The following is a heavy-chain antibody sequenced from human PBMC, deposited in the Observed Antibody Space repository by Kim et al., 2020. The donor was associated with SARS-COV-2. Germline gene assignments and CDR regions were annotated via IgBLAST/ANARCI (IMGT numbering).Heavy chain of an antibody. CDR2: IYWDDDK. CDR3: AHRPPSSSWYGGWGNWFDP. Sequence: SGPTLVNPSQTLTLTCTFSGFSLSTSGVGVGWIRQPPGKALEWLALIYWDDDKRYSPSLKSRLTITKDTSKNQVVLTMTNMDPVDTATYYCAHRPPSSSWYGGWGNWFDPWGQGTLVTVSS. V-gene: IGHV2-5*02. D-gene: IGHD6-13*01. CDR1: GFSLSTSGVG. J-gene: IGHJ5*02.